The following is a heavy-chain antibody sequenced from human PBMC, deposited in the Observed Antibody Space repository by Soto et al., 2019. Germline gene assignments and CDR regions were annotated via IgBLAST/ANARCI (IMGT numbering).Heavy chain of an antibody. CDR2: ISTDGSYT. Sequence: EVQLVESGGGLVQPGGSLRLSCTASDFSFSRDWVHWVRQAPGKGLEWVSRISTDGSYTAYTDSVEGRFTISRDNAKNTLFLEMNSLRVEDTAVYYCASFGSAWSESQWGPGTLVTVSS. CDR1: DFSFSRDW. CDR3: ASFGSAWSESQ. J-gene: IGHJ4*02. V-gene: IGHV3-74*03. D-gene: IGHD6-19*01.